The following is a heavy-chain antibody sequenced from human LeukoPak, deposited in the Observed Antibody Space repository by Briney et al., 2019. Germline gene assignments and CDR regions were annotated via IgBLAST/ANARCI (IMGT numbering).Heavy chain of an antibody. CDR2: ISGSGEST. V-gene: IGHV3-23*01. CDR3: AKSTGRFLEWLLLDF. Sequence: GGSPRLSCAASGFTFNTYAMSWVRQAPGKGLEWVSSISGSGESTHYADSVKGRFSISRDNSKTTLYLQMNSLRAEDTAIYYCAKSTGRFLEWLLLDFWGQGTLVTVSS. CDR1: GFTFNTYA. D-gene: IGHD3-3*01. J-gene: IGHJ4*02.